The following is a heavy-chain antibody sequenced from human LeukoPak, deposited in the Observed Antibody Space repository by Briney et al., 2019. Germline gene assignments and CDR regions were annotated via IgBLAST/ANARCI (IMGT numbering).Heavy chain of an antibody. J-gene: IGHJ4*02. CDR2: ISGSGGGI. CDR3: AKLIVASDY. CDR1: GFTFSSYA. V-gene: IGHV3-23*01. D-gene: IGHD2/OR15-2a*01. Sequence: GGSLRLSSAASGFTFSSYAMSWVRQAPGKGLEWVSAISGSGGGIYYADSVKGRFTISRDNSKNTLYLQMNSLRAEDTAVYYCAKLIVASDYWGQGTLVTVSS.